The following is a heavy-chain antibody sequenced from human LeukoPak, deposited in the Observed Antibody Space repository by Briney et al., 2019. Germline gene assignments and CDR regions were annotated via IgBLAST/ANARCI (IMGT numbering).Heavy chain of an antibody. J-gene: IGHJ4*02. D-gene: IGHD1-26*01. CDR1: GYTFTGYY. Sequence: VASVKVSCKASGYTFTGYYMHWVRQAPGQGLEWVGWINPNSGGTDSAQKLQGRVTMTRDTSISATYMELRTLTSDDTAVYYCARGTRGSYSSIHDWGQGTLVTVSS. CDR2: INPNSGGT. V-gene: IGHV1-2*02. CDR3: ARGTRGSYSSIHD.